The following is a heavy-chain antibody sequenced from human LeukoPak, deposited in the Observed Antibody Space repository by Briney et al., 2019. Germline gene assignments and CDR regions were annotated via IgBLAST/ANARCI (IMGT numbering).Heavy chain of an antibody. Sequence: GESLKISCQGSGYTFVHYWIAWVRQMPGKGLEFVGMMYPDDSETKYSPSFQGQVTISADKSISTAYLQWSSLKASDTAMYYCARVKDSYYDIFTGSYHYMDVWGKGTTVTVSS. CDR1: GYTFVHYW. J-gene: IGHJ6*03. V-gene: IGHV5-51*01. CDR2: MYPDDSET. D-gene: IGHD3-9*01. CDR3: ARVKDSYYDIFTGSYHYMDV.